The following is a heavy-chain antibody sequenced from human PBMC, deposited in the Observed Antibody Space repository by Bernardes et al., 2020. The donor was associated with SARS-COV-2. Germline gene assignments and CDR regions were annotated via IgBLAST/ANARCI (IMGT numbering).Heavy chain of an antibody. CDR2: ISHSGDYI. CDR3: SKESFDHYYVLDV. D-gene: IGHD3-9*01. CDR1: GFIFSTTT. V-gene: IGHV3-23*01. J-gene: IGHJ6*02. Sequence: GGSLRLSCAASGFIFSTTTIHWVRQAPGKGLEWVARISHSGDYIYYADSVKGRFTVSRDNSKMTAYLQLISLRAEDTAVYYCSKESFDHYYVLDVWGQGTTVTVSS.